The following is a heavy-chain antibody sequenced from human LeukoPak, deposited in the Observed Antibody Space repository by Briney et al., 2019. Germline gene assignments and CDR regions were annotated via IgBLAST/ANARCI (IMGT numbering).Heavy chain of an antibody. J-gene: IGHJ4*02. Sequence: SETLSLTCAVYGGSFGGYYWSWIRQPPGKGLEWIGEINHSGSTNYNPSLKSRVTISVDTSKNQFSLKLSSVTAADTAVYYCARPEGIAAAGTMGLWGQGTLVTVSS. V-gene: IGHV4-34*01. CDR2: INHSGST. CDR3: ARPEGIAAAGTMGL. D-gene: IGHD6-13*01. CDR1: GGSFGGYY.